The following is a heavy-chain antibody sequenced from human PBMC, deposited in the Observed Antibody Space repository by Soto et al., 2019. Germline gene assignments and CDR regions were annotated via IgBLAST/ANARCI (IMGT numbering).Heavy chain of an antibody. D-gene: IGHD7-27*01. J-gene: IGHJ3*02. Sequence: SETLSLTCTVSGGSISSYNWSWIRQHPGKGLEWIGYIYYSGSTNYNPSLKSRVTISVDTSKNQFSLKLSSVTAADTAVYYCASSLTWGYDAFDIWGQGTMVTVSS. CDR3: ASSLTWGYDAFDI. CDR2: IYYSGST. CDR1: GGSISSYN. V-gene: IGHV4-59*01.